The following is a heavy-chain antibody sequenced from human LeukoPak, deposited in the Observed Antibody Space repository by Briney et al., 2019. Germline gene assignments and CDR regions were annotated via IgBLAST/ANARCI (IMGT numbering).Heavy chain of an antibody. V-gene: IGHV3-21*01. CDR2: ITTSSYI. Sequence: PGGSPRLSCAASGFTFSSYSMNWVRQAPGKGLEWVSSITTSSYIYYADSVKGRFTISRDNAKNSLYLQMNSLRAEDTAVYYCARRAGNSSAYDYWGQGTLVTVSS. D-gene: IGHD3-22*01. CDR3: ARRAGNSSAYDY. J-gene: IGHJ4*02. CDR1: GFTFSSYS.